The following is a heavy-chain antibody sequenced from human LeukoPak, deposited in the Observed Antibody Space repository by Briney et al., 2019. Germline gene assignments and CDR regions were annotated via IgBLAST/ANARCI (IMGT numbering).Heavy chain of an antibody. V-gene: IGHV4-4*07. D-gene: IGHD3-22*01. CDR3: ARGGITYYDSSGLDY. J-gene: IGHJ4*02. Sequence: SETLSPTCTVSGGSISSYYWSWIRQPAGNGLEWIGRIYTSGSTNYNPSLKSRVTMSVDTSKNQFSLKLSSVTAADTAVYYCARGGITYYDSSGLDYWGQGTLVTVSS. CDR1: GGSISSYY. CDR2: IYTSGST.